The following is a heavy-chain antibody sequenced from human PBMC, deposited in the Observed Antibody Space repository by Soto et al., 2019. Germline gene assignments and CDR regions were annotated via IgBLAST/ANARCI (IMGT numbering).Heavy chain of an antibody. CDR3: ARDPKTSGGQHWAFNYFDS. V-gene: IGHV3-30-3*01. CDR1: GFSFSISP. Sequence: PGGSLRLSCAASGFSFSISPMHWVRQAPGKGPEWVALISYDGTNKFYAGSVKGRFTISRDNSKSTLYLQVDSLRPEDAAVYYCARDPKTSGGQHWAFNYFDSWGQGTLVTVPS. D-gene: IGHD7-27*01. CDR2: ISYDGTNK. J-gene: IGHJ4*02.